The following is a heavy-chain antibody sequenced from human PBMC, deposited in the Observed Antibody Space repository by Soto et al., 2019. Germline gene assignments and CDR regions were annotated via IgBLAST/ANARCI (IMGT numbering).Heavy chain of an antibody. V-gene: IGHV3-74*01. Sequence: PGGLLRVSYAAAEFTFSNHCSHWVRQAPGKGLVWVSRINSDGSSTSYADSVKGRFTISRDNAKNTLYLQMNSLRAEDTAVYYCARVAITTVTRTRWGFSESFGYWGQGTLVT. J-gene: IGHJ4*02. D-gene: IGHD4-4*01. CDR1: EFTFSNHC. CDR3: ARVAITTVTRTRWGFSESFGY. CDR2: INSDGSST.